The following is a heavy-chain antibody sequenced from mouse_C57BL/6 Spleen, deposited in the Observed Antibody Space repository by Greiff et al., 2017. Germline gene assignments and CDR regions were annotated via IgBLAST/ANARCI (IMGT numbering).Heavy chain of an antibody. CDR1: GYTFTSYW. J-gene: IGHJ3*01. V-gene: IGHV1-55*01. CDR2: IYPGSGST. CDR3: ARRSYYDYGGPLFAY. Sequence: QVQLQQPGAELVKPGASVKMSCKASGYTFTSYWITWVKQRPGQGLEWIGDIYPGSGSTNYNEKFKSKATLTVDTSSSTAYMQLSSLTSEDSAVYYCARRSYYDYGGPLFAYWGQGTLVTVSA. D-gene: IGHD2-4*01.